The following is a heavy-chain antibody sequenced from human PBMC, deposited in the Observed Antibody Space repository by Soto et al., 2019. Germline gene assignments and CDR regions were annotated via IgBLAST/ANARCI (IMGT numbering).Heavy chain of an antibody. D-gene: IGHD6-19*01. CDR3: AKGGRQWLVTSDFNY. J-gene: IGHJ4*02. CDR2: VSHDGRNT. Sequence: VQLVESGGGVVQPGRSLRLSCAASGFTFSDYAMHWVRQAPGKGLEWVAVVSHDGRNTHYADSVKGRFTISRDSSKNTASLKSTGRRAEDTVAYYWAKGGRQWLVTSDFNYWGQGALVTVSS. V-gene: IGHV3-30*18. CDR1: GFTFSDYA.